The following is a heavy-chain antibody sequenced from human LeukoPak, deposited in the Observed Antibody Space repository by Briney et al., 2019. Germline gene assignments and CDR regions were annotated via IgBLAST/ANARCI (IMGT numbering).Heavy chain of an antibody. D-gene: IGHD3-10*01. V-gene: IGHV1-24*01. CDR3: ARDRVSGSGSVGDRRSSFDY. J-gene: IGHJ4*02. Sequence: ASVKVSCKVSGYTLTELSMHWVRQAPGKGLEWMGGFDPEDGETIYAQKFQGRVTMTEDTSTDTAYMELSSLRSEDTAVYYCARDRVSGSGSVGDRRSSFDYWGQGTLVTVSS. CDR2: FDPEDGET. CDR1: GYTLTELS.